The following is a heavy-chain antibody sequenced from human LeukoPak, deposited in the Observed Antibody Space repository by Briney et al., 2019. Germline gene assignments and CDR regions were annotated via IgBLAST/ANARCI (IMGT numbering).Heavy chain of an antibody. CDR2: ISGSGGST. Sequence: PGGSLRLSCAASGFTFSSYAMSWVRQAPGKGLEWVSAISGSGGSTYYADSVKGRFTISRDNSKNTLYLQMNSLRAEDTAAYYCAKGGSSSNYYYMDVWGKGTTVTVSS. D-gene: IGHD6-6*01. J-gene: IGHJ6*03. CDR1: GFTFSSYA. V-gene: IGHV3-23*01. CDR3: AKGGSSSNYYYMDV.